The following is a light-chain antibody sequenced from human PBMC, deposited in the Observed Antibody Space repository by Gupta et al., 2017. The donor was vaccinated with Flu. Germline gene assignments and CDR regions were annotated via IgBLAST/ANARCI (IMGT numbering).Light chain of an antibody. Sequence: PSTLSASVGDRVTITCRASQSISTWLAWYQQKPGKTPKLLIYKASTLESGVPSRFSGSGSGTXFTLNIXSLQPDDVATYYCKQAKSCPCAFGXGTKVEIK. CDR3: KQAKSCPCA. CDR1: QSISTW. CDR2: KAS. V-gene: IGKV1-5*03. J-gene: IGKJ2*02.